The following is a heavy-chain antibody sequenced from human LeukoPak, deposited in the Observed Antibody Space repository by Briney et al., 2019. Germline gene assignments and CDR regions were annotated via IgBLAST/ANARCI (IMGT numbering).Heavy chain of an antibody. CDR3: ARETNWLSPFDI. CDR1: GGSLSSYY. Sequence: SETLSLTCTVSGGSLSSYYWSWLRQPAGKGLEWIGRIYTSGSTNYNPSLKSRVTMSVDTSKNQFSLKLSSVTAADTAVYYCARETNWLSPFDIWGQGTMVTVSS. V-gene: IGHV4-4*07. CDR2: IYTSGST. D-gene: IGHD3-9*01. J-gene: IGHJ3*02.